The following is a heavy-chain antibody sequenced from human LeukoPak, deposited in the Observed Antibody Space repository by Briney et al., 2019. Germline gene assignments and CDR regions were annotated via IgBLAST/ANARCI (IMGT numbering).Heavy chain of an antibody. CDR2: INPNSGGT. CDR3: ARDAAGTGWLVIRPGEELNYYFDY. Sequence: GASVNVSCKASGYTFTGYYMHWVRQAPGQGLEWMGWINPNSGGTNYAQKFQGRVTMTRDTSISTAYMELSRLRSDDTAVYYCARDAAGTGWLVIRPGEELNYYFDYWGQGTLVTVSS. V-gene: IGHV1-2*02. CDR1: GYTFTGYY. D-gene: IGHD6-13*01. J-gene: IGHJ4*02.